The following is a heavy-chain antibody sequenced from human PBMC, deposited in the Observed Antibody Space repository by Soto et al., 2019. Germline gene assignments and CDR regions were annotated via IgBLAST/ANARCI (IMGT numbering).Heavy chain of an antibody. J-gene: IGHJ4*02. Sequence: SVKVSCKASGGTFSSYAISWVRQAPGQGLEWMGGIIPIFGTANYAQKFQGRVTITADESTSTAYMELSSLRSEDTAVYYCARDPLRRDGYNANPLLAKTEYWGQGTLVIVSS. CDR3: ARDPLRRDGYNANPLLAKTEY. D-gene: IGHD2-15*01. CDR2: IIPIFGTA. V-gene: IGHV1-69*13. CDR1: GGTFSSYA.